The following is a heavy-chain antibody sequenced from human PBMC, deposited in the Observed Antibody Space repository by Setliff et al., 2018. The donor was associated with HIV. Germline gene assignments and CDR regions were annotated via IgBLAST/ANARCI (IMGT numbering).Heavy chain of an antibody. J-gene: IGHJ4*02. Sequence: PGGSLRLSCAASGFTVSGSYMSWVRQAPGKGLEWVSVISGSGGNTYYADSVKGRFTISRDNSKNTLYLQMNRLRVEDTAVYYCAKDGISGGAYPPYYFDYWGQGTLVTVSS. V-gene: IGHV3-23*01. CDR1: GFTVSGSY. CDR2: ISGSGGNT. D-gene: IGHD2-15*01. CDR3: AKDGISGGAYPPYYFDY.